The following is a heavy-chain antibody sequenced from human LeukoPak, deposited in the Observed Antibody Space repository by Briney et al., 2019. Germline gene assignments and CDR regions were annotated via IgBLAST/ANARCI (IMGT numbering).Heavy chain of an antibody. CDR1: GFTFSSYS. Sequence: GGSLRLSCAASGFTFSSYSMNWVRQAPGKGLEWVSYISSSSSTIYYADSVKGRFTISRDNAKNSLYLQMNSLRAEDTAVYYCARELLGYCSGGSCRGDIDYWGQGTLVTVSS. V-gene: IGHV3-48*01. CDR2: ISSSSSTI. CDR3: ARELLGYCSGGSCRGDIDY. D-gene: IGHD2-15*01. J-gene: IGHJ4*02.